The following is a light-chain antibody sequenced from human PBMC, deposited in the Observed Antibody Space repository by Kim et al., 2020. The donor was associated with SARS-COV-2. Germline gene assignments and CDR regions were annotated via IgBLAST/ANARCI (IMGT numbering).Light chain of an antibody. CDR3: QQYNKWPPWT. CDR1: QSVSSN. CDR2: GAS. J-gene: IGKJ1*01. V-gene: IGKV3-15*01. Sequence: PGEGATLSCRASQSVSSNLAWYQQKPGQAPRLLIYGASTRATGVPARFSGNGSGTEFTLTISSLQSEDFAVYYCQQYNKWPPWTFGQGTKVEIK.